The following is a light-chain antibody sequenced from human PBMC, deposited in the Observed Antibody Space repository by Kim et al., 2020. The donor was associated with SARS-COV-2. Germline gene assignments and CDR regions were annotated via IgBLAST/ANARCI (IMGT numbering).Light chain of an antibody. CDR1: SSSVGNFDS. CDR3: SSYTSSTKVI. CDR2: DVV. Sequence: GQSFTISCAGASSSVGNFDSVSWYQQHPGKAPKLLIYDVVKRASGVSSRFSAFKSGDTASLIISGLQAEDEANYYCSSYTSSTKVIFGGGTQLTVL. V-gene: IGLV2-14*03. J-gene: IGLJ2*01.